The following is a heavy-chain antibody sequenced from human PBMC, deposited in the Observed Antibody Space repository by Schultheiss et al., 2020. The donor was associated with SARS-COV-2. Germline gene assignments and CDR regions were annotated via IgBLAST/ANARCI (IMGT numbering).Heavy chain of an antibody. V-gene: IGHV4-39*07. CDR1: GDPISSSSYY. D-gene: IGHD3-10*01. Sequence: SETLSLTCTVSGDPISSSSYYWGWIRQPPGKGLEWIGEINHSGSTNYNPSLKSRVTISVDTSKNQFSLKLSSVTAADTAVYYCAGLWFGELLENYWGQGTLVTVSS. CDR2: INHSGST. CDR3: AGLWFGELLENY. J-gene: IGHJ4*02.